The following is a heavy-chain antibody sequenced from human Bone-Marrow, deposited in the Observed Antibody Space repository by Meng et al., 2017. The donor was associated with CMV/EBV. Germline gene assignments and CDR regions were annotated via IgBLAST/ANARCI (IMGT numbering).Heavy chain of an antibody. CDR2: MNSGGSA. V-gene: IGHV4-59*01. CDR3: ARGAVAGWFDP. D-gene: IGHD2-15*01. Sequence: SETLSLTCNVSGGSISSYYWSWIRQPPGKGLEWIGFMNSGGSANYNASLRSRVTISVDMSRNQFSLRLSSVTAADTAVYYCARGAVAGWFDPWGQGTLVTVSS. CDR1: GGSISSYY. J-gene: IGHJ5*02.